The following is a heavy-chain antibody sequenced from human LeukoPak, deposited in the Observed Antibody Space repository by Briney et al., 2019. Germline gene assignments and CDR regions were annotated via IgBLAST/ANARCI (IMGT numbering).Heavy chain of an antibody. CDR1: GGSISSSSYY. Sequence: SETLCLTCTVSGGSISSSSYYWGWIRQPPGKGLEWIGSIYYSGSTYYNPSLKSRVTISVDTSKNQFSLKLSSVTAADTAVYYCARSESLNWFDPWGQGTLVTVSS. V-gene: IGHV4-39*01. CDR3: ARSESLNWFDP. J-gene: IGHJ5*02. CDR2: IYYSGST.